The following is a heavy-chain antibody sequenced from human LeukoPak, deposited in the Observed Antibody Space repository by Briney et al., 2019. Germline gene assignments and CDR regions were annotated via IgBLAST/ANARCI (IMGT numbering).Heavy chain of an antibody. CDR2: ISYDGSNK. Sequence: GGSLRLSCAASGFTFSDYWMSWVRHAPGKGLEWVAVISYDGSNKYYADSVKGRFTISRDNSKNTLYLQMNSLRAEDTAVYYCAKAGGGIDYYYYGMDVWGQGTTVTVSS. J-gene: IGHJ6*02. V-gene: IGHV3-30*18. CDR1: GFTFSDYW. CDR3: AKAGGGIDYYYYGMDV. D-gene: IGHD4-23*01.